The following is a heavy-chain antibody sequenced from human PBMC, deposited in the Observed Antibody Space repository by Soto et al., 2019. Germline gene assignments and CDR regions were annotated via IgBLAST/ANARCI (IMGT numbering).Heavy chain of an antibody. CDR1: GYTFTSYD. V-gene: IGHV1-8*01. CDR2: MNPNSGNT. D-gene: IGHD2-2*01. Sequence: ASVKVSCKASGYTFTSYDINWVRQATGQGLEWMGWMNPNSGNTGYAQKFQGRVTMTRNTSISTAYMELSRLRSDGTAVYYCARDRSIVVVPAAMPDYYFDYWGQGTLVTVSS. J-gene: IGHJ4*02. CDR3: ARDRSIVVVPAAMPDYYFDY.